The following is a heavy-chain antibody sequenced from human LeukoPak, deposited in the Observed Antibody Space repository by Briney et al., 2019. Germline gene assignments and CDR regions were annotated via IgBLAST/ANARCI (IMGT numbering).Heavy chain of an antibody. Sequence: GGSLRLSCAASGFTVSSNYMSWVRQAPGKGLEWVSAISGSGGSTYYADSVKGRFAISRDNSKNTLYLQMNSLRAEDTAVYYCAKDRQHTYYYYYGMDVWGQGTTVTVSS. CDR2: ISGSGGST. D-gene: IGHD6-6*01. CDR1: GFTVSSNY. CDR3: AKDRQHTYYYYYGMDV. J-gene: IGHJ6*01. V-gene: IGHV3-23*01.